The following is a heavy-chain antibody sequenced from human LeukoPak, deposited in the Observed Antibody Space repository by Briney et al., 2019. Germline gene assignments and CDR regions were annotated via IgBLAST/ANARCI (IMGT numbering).Heavy chain of an antibody. V-gene: IGHV3-30*02. D-gene: IGHD1-26*01. CDR3: AKSGSIVGAIGVDY. Sequence: GGSLRLPCAASGFTFSSYGMHWVRQTPGKGLEWVAFIRYDGSNKYYADSVKGRFTISRDNSKNTLYLQMNSLRAEDTAVYYCAKSGSIVGAIGVDYWGQGTLVTVSS. CDR1: GFTFSSYG. CDR2: IRYDGSNK. J-gene: IGHJ4*02.